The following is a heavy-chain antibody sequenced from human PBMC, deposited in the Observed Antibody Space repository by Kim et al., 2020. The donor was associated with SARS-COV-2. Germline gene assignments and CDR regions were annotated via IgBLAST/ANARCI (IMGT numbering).Heavy chain of an antibody. Sequence: DSVKGRFTISRDNSKNTLYLQMNSLRAEDTAVYYCAKDLAMIVVCGAFDIWGQGTMVTVSS. V-gene: IGHV3-23*01. J-gene: IGHJ3*02. D-gene: IGHD3-22*01. CDR3: AKDLAMIVVCGAFDI.